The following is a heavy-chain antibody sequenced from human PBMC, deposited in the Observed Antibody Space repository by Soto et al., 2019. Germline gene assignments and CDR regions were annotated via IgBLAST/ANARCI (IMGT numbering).Heavy chain of an antibody. V-gene: IGHV3-43*01. CDR3: AKDGYGRSYYFDY. CDR2: ISWDGGST. D-gene: IGHD5-18*01. J-gene: IGHJ4*02. CDR1: GFTFDDYT. Sequence: GGSLRLSCAASGFTFDDYTMHWVRQAPGKGLEWVSLISWDGGSTYYADSVKGRFTISRDNSKNSLYLQMNSLRTEDTALYYCAKDGYGRSYYFDYWGQGTLVTVSS.